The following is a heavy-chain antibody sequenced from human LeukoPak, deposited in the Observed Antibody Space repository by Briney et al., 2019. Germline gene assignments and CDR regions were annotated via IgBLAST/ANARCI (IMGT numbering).Heavy chain of an antibody. Sequence: PGGSLRLSCAASGFTFSSYWMHWVRQAPGKGLVWVSRINIDGSSTTYADSVEGRFTISRDNAKNTLFLQMNSLRTQDTAVYYCARASVQQLVSPRYLGQGTLVTVSS. J-gene: IGHJ4*02. D-gene: IGHD6-13*01. V-gene: IGHV3-74*01. CDR1: GFTFSSYW. CDR3: ARASVQQLVSPRY. CDR2: INIDGSST.